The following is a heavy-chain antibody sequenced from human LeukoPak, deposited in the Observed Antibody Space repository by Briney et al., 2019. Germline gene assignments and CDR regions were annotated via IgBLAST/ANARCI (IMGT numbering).Heavy chain of an antibody. V-gene: IGHV3-66*01. Sequence: GGSLRLSCAASGFTVSSNYMSWVRQAPGKGLEWVSVIYSGGSTYYADSVKGRFTISRDNSKNTLYLQMNSLRAEDTAVYYCARSDSSGYYAGGAFDIWGQGTMVTVSS. CDR1: GFTVSSNY. CDR2: IYSGGST. CDR3: ARSDSSGYYAGGAFDI. D-gene: IGHD3-22*01. J-gene: IGHJ3*02.